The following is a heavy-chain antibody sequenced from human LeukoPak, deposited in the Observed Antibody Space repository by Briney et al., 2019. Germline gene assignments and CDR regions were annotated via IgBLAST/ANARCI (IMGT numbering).Heavy chain of an antibody. Sequence: SETLSLTCTVSGGSISSYYWSWIRQPPGKGLEWIGYIYYSGSTNYNPSLKSRVTISVDTSKNQFSLKLSSVTAADTAVYYCARQSPNLSSGHPQASDYWGQGTLVTVSS. CDR2: IYYSGST. CDR1: GGSISSYY. D-gene: IGHD6-19*01. V-gene: IGHV4-59*08. CDR3: ARQSPNLSSGHPQASDY. J-gene: IGHJ4*02.